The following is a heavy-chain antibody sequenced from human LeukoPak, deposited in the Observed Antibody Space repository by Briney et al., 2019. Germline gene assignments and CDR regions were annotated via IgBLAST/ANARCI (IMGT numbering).Heavy chain of an antibody. CDR2: IYPGDSDT. CDR3: ATQARMFDY. V-gene: IGHV5-51*07. Sequence: GESLQISCQGSGYSFTSYWIGWVHQVPGKGLEWMGIIYPGDSDTRYSPSFQGQVTISADKSIGTAYLQWSSLKASDSAMYYCATQARMFDYWGQGSLVTVSS. D-gene: IGHD6-6*01. J-gene: IGHJ4*02. CDR1: GYSFTSYW.